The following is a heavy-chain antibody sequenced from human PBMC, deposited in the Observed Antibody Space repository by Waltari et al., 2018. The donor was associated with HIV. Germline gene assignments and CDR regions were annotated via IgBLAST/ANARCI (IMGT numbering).Heavy chain of an antibody. J-gene: IGHJ6*02. CDR1: GGSISSYY. Sequence: QVQLQESGPGLVKPSATLSLTCTVSGGSISSYYWSWIRQPAGMGLEWLRRIYTSGNTNYNASLKGRVTMSVDTSKTQFSLKLSSVTAADTAVYYCARFVGSSWVHGRDVWGQGTTVTVSS. CDR2: IYTSGNT. V-gene: IGHV4-4*07. CDR3: ARFVGSSWVHGRDV. D-gene: IGHD6-13*01.